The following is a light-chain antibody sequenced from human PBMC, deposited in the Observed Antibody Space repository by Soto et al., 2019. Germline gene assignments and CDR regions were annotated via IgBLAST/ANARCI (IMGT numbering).Light chain of an antibody. CDR1: SSDVGAYNY. CDR3: SSYAGNNIYV. CDR2: DVN. V-gene: IGLV2-8*01. J-gene: IGLJ1*01. Sequence: QSALTQPPSASGSPGQSVTISCTGSSSDVGAYNYVAWYQQRPGKAPKLMISDVNKRPSGVPDRFPGSKSGNTASLTVSGLQAEDEADYYCSSYAGNNIYVFGAGTKVTVL.